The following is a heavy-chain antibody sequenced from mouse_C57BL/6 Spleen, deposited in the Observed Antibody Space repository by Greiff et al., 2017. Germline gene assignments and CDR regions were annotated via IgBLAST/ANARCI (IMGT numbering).Heavy chain of an antibody. J-gene: IGHJ2*01. Sequence: VQLQQSGPELVKPGASVKISCKASGYSFTDYNMNWVKQSNGKSLEWIGVINPNYGTTSNNQKFKGKATLTVDQSSSTAYMQLNSLTSEDSAVYYCARKGRYGYDDYFDYWGQGTTLTVSS. CDR2: INPNYGTT. D-gene: IGHD2-2*01. CDR1: GYSFTDYN. CDR3: ARKGRYGYDDYFDY. V-gene: IGHV1-39*01.